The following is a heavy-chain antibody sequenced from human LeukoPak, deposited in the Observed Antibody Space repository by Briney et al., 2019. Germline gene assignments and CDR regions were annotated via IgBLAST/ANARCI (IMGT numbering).Heavy chain of an antibody. D-gene: IGHD3-10*01. CDR1: GGTFSSYA. V-gene: IGHV1-69*05. CDR2: IIPMFGTP. J-gene: IGHJ6*03. Sequence: SVKVSCKASGGTFSSYAISWVRQAPGQGLEWMGGIIPMFGTPNHAQKFQGRVTITTDESTSTAYMELSSLRSEDTAVYYCARGPAPSTMVRGVKYYYYYYMDVWGKGTTVTVSS. CDR3: ARGPAPSTMVRGVKYYYYYYMDV.